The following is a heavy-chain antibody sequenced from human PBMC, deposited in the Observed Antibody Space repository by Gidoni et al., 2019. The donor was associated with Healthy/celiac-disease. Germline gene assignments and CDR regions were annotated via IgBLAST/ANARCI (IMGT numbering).Heavy chain of an antibody. D-gene: IGHD3-10*02. CDR2: TYYRSKWYN. CDR3: ARDGVFGADQSPLDY. V-gene: IGHV6-1*01. J-gene: IGHJ4*02. Sequence: QVQLQQSGPGLVKPSQTLSLPSPISGDVVSSHSAAWNWIRQSQSRGLEWLGRTYYRSKWYNDYAVSVKSRITINTDTSKNQFSLQLNSVTPEDTAVYYCARDGVFGADQSPLDYWGQGTLVTVSS. CDR1: GDVVSSHSAA.